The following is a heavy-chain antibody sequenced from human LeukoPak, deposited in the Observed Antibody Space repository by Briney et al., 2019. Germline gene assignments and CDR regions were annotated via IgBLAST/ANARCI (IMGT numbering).Heavy chain of an antibody. Sequence: PSQTLSLTCFVSGGSISGGSYYWSWIRQPAGKGLEWIGRAYTSGSTNYNPSLKERVTISMDTSKNQFSLWLSSVTAADTAVYYCARGLGDYGDPAGYWGQGTLVTVSS. CDR1: GGSISGGSYY. CDR2: AYTSGST. CDR3: ARGLGDYGDPAGY. V-gene: IGHV4-61*02. D-gene: IGHD4-17*01. J-gene: IGHJ4*02.